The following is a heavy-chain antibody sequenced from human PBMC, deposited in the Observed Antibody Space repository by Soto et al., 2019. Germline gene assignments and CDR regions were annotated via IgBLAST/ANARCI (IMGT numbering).Heavy chain of an antibody. D-gene: IGHD2-15*01. CDR1: GFTFSNFD. CDR3: AKGGRYCGCGNCYGADSFAY. Sequence: QVQLVESGGGVVQPGRSLRLSCAASGFTFSNFDMHWVRQIPGNGPDWGSVISYDGSVRDYADSVTGRFTISRDSSKSTLFLPRYSLGHAATAVYYGAKGGRYCGCGNCYGADSFAYGGQGTLVTVSS. J-gene: IGHJ4*02. CDR2: ISYDGSVR. V-gene: IGHV3-30*18.